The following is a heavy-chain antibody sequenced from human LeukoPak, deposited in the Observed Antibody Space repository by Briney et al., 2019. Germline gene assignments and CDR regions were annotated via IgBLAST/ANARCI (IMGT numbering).Heavy chain of an antibody. J-gene: IGHJ4*02. CDR3: MSTSNWGSVIFDY. V-gene: IGHV1-8*01. CDR2: MDPNSDNT. CDR1: XYTFTSYD. Sequence: SXYTFTSYDXXXXRQATGQGLXXXGWMDPNSDNTVYAQKFQGRVTMTRNTSISTAYMELRSLRSEDTAVYYCMSTSNWGSVIFDYWGQGTLVTVSS. D-gene: IGHD7-27*01.